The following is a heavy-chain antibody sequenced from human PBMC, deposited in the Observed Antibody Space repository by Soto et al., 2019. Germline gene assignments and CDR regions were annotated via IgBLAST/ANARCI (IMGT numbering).Heavy chain of an antibody. CDR2: ISGSGGST. J-gene: IGHJ4*02. D-gene: IGHD3-9*01. Sequence: SLRLSCAASGFTFSSYAMSWVRQAPGKGLEWVSAISGSGGSTYYADSVKGRFTISRDNSKNTLYLQMNSLRAEDTAVYYRAKHYDILTGRTNFDYWGQGTLVTVSS. CDR3: AKHYDILTGRTNFDY. CDR1: GFTFSSYA. V-gene: IGHV3-23*01.